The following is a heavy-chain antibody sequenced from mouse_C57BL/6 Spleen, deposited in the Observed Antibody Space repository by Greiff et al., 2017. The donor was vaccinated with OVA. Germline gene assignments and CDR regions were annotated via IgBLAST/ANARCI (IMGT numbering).Heavy chain of an antibody. D-gene: IGHD2-5*01. J-gene: IGHJ4*01. CDR1: GFSLTSYG. CDR3: ARQGSNYSAMDY. Sequence: VKVIESGPGLVAPSQSLSITCTVSGFSLTSYGVHWVRQPPGKGLEWLVVIWSDGSTTYNSALKSRLSISKDNSKSQVFLKMNSLQTDDTAMYYCARQGSNYSAMDYWGQGTSVTVSS. CDR2: IWSDGST. V-gene: IGHV2-6-1*01.